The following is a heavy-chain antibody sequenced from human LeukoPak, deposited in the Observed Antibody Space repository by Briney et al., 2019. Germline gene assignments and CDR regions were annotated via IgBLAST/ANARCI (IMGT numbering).Heavy chain of an antibody. Sequence: SETLSLTCTVSDGSISNYYWSWIRQPAGKGLEWIGLIYTSGNTIYNPSLKSRLTMSVDTSKSQFSLRLTSVTAADTAVYYCARDFGYYYDSRGFVRYLDSWGQGTPVTVSS. V-gene: IGHV4-4*07. CDR2: IYTSGNT. J-gene: IGHJ4*02. CDR3: ARDFGYYYDSRGFVRYLDS. D-gene: IGHD3-22*01. CDR1: DGSISNYY.